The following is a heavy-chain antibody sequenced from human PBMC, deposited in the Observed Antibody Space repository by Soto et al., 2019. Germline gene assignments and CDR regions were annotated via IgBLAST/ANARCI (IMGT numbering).Heavy chain of an antibody. Sequence: ASVKVSCKASGYTFTGYYIHWVRQAPGQGLEWMGWINPNNGATRYAQKFQDRVSMTRDTSISTAYMELSTLIYDDTAVYYCARSPPLVKGGRIDYWGQGTLVTVSS. CDR3: ARSPPLVKGGRIDY. CDR2: INPNNGAT. CDR1: GYTFTGYY. V-gene: IGHV1-2*02. D-gene: IGHD1-26*01. J-gene: IGHJ4*02.